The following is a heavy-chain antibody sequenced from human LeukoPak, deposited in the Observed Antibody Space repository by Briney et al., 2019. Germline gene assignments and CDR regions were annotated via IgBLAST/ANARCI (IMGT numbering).Heavy chain of an antibody. CDR3: ARGRIAARPLYYYYYMDV. J-gene: IGHJ6*03. V-gene: IGHV4-34*01. Sequence: SETLSLTCAVYGGSFSGYYWSWNRQPPGKGLEWIGEIYHSGSTNYNPSLKSRVTISVDTSKNQFSLKLSSVTAADTAVYYCARGRIAARPLYYYYYMDVWGKGTTVTVSS. CDR1: GGSFSGYY. CDR2: IYHSGST. D-gene: IGHD6-6*01.